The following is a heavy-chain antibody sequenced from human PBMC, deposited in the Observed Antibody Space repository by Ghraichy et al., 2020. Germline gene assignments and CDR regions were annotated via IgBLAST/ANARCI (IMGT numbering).Heavy chain of an antibody. CDR3: ARHSYDSSLGYYYYMDV. J-gene: IGHJ6*03. V-gene: IGHV4-59*08. CDR1: GGSISSYY. CDR2: IYYSWST. D-gene: IGHD3-22*01. Sequence: ETLSLTCTVSGGSISSYYWSWIRQPPGKGLEWIGYIYYSWSTNYNPSLKSRVTISVDTSKNQFSLKLSSVTAADTAVYYCARHSYDSSLGYYYYMDVWGKGTTVTVSS.